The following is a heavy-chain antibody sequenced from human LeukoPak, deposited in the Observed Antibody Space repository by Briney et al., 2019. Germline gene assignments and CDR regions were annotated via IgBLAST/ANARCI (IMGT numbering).Heavy chain of an antibody. D-gene: IGHD3-16*02. CDR1: GGTFSSYA. CDR3: ARWDMITFGGVIPLDAFDI. J-gene: IGHJ3*02. CDR2: IIPILGIA. Sequence: SVKVSCKASGGTFSSYAISWVRQAPGQGLEWMGRIIPILGIANYAQKLQGRVTMTTDTSTSTAYMELRSLRSDDTAVYYCARWDMITFGGVIPLDAFDIWGQGTMVTVSS. V-gene: IGHV1-69*04.